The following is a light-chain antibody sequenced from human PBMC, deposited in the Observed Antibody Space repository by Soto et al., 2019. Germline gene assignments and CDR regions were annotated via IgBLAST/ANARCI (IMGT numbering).Light chain of an antibody. CDR2: GSS. J-gene: IGKJ1*01. V-gene: IGKV3-15*01. CDR1: QSISIN. Sequence: ERAMTPSLAILSKSPGEVATLSCRASQSISINLAWYQQKPGQAPRRLIYGSSFRATGVPARFSGSGSGTEFTLTISSLQSEDFAVYYCQQYNIWWTFGQGTKLDIK. CDR3: QQYNIWWT.